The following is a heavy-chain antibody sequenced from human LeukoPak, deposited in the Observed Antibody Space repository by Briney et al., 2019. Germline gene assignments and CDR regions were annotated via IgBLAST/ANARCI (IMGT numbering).Heavy chain of an antibody. Sequence: GGSLRLSCAASGFTFSSYGMHWVRQAPGNGLEWVAVISYDGSNKYYADSVKGRFTMSRDNSKNALYLQMNSLRAEDTAVYYCAKDGRDYGDYAGDAFDIWGQGTMVTVSS. D-gene: IGHD4-17*01. V-gene: IGHV3-30*18. CDR3: AKDGRDYGDYAGDAFDI. CDR2: ISYDGSNK. CDR1: GFTFSSYG. J-gene: IGHJ3*02.